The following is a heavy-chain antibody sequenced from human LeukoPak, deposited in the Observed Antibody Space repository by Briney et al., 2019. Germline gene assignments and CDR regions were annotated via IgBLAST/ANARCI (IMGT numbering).Heavy chain of an antibody. D-gene: IGHD6-6*01. CDR1: GFTVSSNY. CDR3: ATQAARQQGDYFDY. Sequence: GGSLRLSCAASGFTVSSNYMSWVRQAPGKGLEWVANIKQDGSEKYYVDSVKGRFTISRDNAKNSLYLQMNSLRAEDTAVYYCATQAARQQGDYFDYWGQGTLVTVSS. J-gene: IGHJ4*02. CDR2: IKQDGSEK. V-gene: IGHV3-7*01.